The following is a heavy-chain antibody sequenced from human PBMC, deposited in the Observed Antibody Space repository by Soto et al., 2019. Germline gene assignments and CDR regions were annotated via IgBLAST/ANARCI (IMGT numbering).Heavy chain of an antibody. J-gene: IGHJ2*01. CDR1: GFTFSSYT. Sequence: HPGGSLRLSCAASGFTFSSYTMTWVRQAPGKGLEWISVIIGSGTSTYYADSVKGRFTISRDNSKNTLYLQMIGLRAEDTAVYYCAKKGSPSGDHKNGYFDLCGRGALDTVSS. CDR3: AKKGSPSGDHKNGYFDL. CDR2: IIGSGTST. D-gene: IGHD1-26*01. V-gene: IGHV3-23*01.